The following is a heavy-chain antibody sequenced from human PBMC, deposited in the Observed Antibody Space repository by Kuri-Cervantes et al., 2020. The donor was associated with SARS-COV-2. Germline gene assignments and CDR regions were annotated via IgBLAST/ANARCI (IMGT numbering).Heavy chain of an antibody. CDR2: IRSKANTYAT. CDR1: GFTFSGSA. V-gene: IGHV3-73*01. D-gene: IGHD5-12*01. CDR3: TRVALVDKPVMGRFFDY. Sequence: GESLKISCAASGFTFSGSAMHWVRQAPGKGLEWVGRIRSKANTYATAYAASVKGRFTTSRDDSKNTANLQMNSLKTEDTAVYYCTRVALVDKPVMGRFFDYWGQGTPVTVSS. J-gene: IGHJ4*02.